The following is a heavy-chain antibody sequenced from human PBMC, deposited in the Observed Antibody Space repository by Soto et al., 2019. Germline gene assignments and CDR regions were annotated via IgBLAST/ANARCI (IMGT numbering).Heavy chain of an antibody. J-gene: IGHJ4*02. Sequence: SETLSPTCTVSGGSISSYYWSWIRQPPGKGLEWIGYIYYSGSTNYNPSLKSRVTISVDTSKNQFSLKLSSVTAADTAVYYCARGTLVRGAFGYWGQGTLVTVSS. D-gene: IGHD6-6*01. V-gene: IGHV4-59*01. CDR2: IYYSGST. CDR1: GGSISSYY. CDR3: ARGTLVRGAFGY.